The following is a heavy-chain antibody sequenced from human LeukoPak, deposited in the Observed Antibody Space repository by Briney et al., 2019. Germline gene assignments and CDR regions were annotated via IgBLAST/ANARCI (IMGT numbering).Heavy chain of an antibody. CDR3: ARSIAALVVPFDY. CDR2: IYYSGST. Sequence: SQTLSLTCTVSGGSISSGGYYWSWIRQHPGKGLEWIGYIYYSGSTYYNPSLKSRVTISVDTSKNQFSLKLSSVTAADTAVYYCARSIAALVVPFDYWGQGTLVTVSS. D-gene: IGHD6-13*01. V-gene: IGHV4-31*03. J-gene: IGHJ4*02. CDR1: GGSISSGGYY.